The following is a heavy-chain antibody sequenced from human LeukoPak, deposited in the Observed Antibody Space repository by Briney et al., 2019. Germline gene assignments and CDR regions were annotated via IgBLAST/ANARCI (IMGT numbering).Heavy chain of an antibody. J-gene: IGHJ4*02. V-gene: IGHV3-23*01. CDR3: AKVTYGSGTYGAFDY. D-gene: IGHD3-10*01. Sequence: GGSLRLSCEASGFTFSRHWLTWVRQAPGKGLEWVSAIRGTGTSTYYADSVKGRFTISRDNSKNTLYLQMNSLRAEDTAVYYCAKVTYGSGTYGAFDYWGQGTLVTVSS. CDR1: GFTFSRHW. CDR2: IRGTGTST.